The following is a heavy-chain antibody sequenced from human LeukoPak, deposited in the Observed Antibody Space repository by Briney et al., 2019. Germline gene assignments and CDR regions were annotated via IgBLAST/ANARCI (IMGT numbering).Heavy chain of an antibody. CDR3: ARDYGSGSYPGRWFDP. J-gene: IGHJ5*02. V-gene: IGHV4-34*01. Sequence: SETLSLTCAVYGGSFSGYYWSWIRQPPGKGLEWIGEINHSGSTNYNPSLKSRVTISVDTSKNQFSLKPSSVTAADTAVYYCARDYGSGSYPGRWFDPWGQGTLVTVSS. CDR1: GGSFSGYY. CDR2: INHSGST. D-gene: IGHD3-10*01.